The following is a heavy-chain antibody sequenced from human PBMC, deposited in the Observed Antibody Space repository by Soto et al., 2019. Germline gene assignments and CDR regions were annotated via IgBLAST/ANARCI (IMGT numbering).Heavy chain of an antibody. J-gene: IGHJ4*02. CDR2: IWYDGSNK. Sequence: QVQLVESGGGVVQPGRSLRLSCAASGFTFSSYGMHWVRQAPGKGLEWVAVIWYDGSNKYYADSVKGRFTISRDNSNNTLYLQMNSLRAEDTAVYYCARGVRGATGPTTLDYWGQETLVTVSS. CDR3: ARGVRGATGPTTLDY. CDR1: GFTFSSYG. D-gene: IGHD4-17*01. V-gene: IGHV3-33*01.